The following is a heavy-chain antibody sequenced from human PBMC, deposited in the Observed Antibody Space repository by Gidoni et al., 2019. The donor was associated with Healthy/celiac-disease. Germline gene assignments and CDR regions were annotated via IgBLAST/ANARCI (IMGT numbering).Heavy chain of an antibody. CDR2: IISSGSPI. V-gene: IGHV3-11*01. D-gene: IGHD3-10*01. CDR3: ARDWTRFGELPEYYFDY. CDR1: GFTFSDYY. Sequence: QVQLVESGGGLVKAGGSLRLSCAASGFTFSDYYMSWIRQAPGKGLEWVSYIISSGSPIYYAASVKGRFPISRDNAKTSLYLQMNSLRAEDTAVYYCARDWTRFGELPEYYFDYWGQGTLVTVSS. J-gene: IGHJ4*02.